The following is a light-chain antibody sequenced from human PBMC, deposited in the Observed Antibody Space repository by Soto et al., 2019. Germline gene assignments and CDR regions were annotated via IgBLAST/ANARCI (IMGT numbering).Light chain of an antibody. V-gene: IGKV3-20*01. CDR1: QSVSSNY. CDR3: QQYSWSPYT. J-gene: IGKJ2*01. CDR2: GAS. Sequence: EIVLTQSPGTLSLSPGERATLSCRASQSVSSNYLAWYQQKPGQAPRLLIYGASTRATGIPDRFSGSGSGTDFTLTISRLEPEDFAVYYCQQYSWSPYTFGQGTKLEIK.